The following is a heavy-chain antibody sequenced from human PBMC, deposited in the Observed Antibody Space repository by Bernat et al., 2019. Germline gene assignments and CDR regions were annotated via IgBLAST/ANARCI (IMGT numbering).Heavy chain of an antibody. Sequence: EVQLVESGGGLVQYGGSLRLSCAASGFTVSTNYMSWVRQAPGKGLEWVSVIYSGGATHYADSVKGRFTISRDNSKNTLYLQMNSLRADDTAVYYCARGYQRTSGYSSDPFDMWGQGTMVTVSS. D-gene: IGHD3-22*01. CDR3: ARGYQRTSGYSSDPFDM. V-gene: IGHV3-66*01. CDR1: GFTVSTNY. CDR2: IYSGGAT. J-gene: IGHJ3*02.